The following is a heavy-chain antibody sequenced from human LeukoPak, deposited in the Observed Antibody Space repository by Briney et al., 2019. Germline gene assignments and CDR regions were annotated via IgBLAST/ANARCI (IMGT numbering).Heavy chain of an antibody. Sequence: ASVKVSCKASGYTFTGYYMHWVRQAPRQGLEWMGWINPNSGGTNYAQKFQGRVTMTRDTSISTAYMELSRLRSDDTAVYYCARDVSGSEYFQHWGQGTLVTVSS. V-gene: IGHV1-2*02. D-gene: IGHD5-12*01. CDR1: GYTFTGYY. CDR3: ARDVSGSEYFQH. J-gene: IGHJ1*01. CDR2: INPNSGGT.